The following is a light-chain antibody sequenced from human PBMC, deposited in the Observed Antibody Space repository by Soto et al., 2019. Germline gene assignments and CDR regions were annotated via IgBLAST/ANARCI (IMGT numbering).Light chain of an antibody. V-gene: IGLV2-8*01. CDR2: EVS. J-gene: IGLJ2*01. CDR1: SSDVGGYNY. CDR3: SSYAGSNNSVV. Sequence: QSALTQPPSASGSPGQSVTISCTGTSSDVGGYNYVSWYQQHPGKAPKLMIYEVSKRPSGVPDRFSGSKSGNTASLTVSGLPAEDEADYYCSSYAGSNNSVVLGGGTKVTVL.